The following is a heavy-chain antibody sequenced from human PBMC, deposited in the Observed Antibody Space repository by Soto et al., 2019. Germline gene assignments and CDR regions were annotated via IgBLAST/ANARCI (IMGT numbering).Heavy chain of an antibody. D-gene: IGHD6-13*01. CDR2: INHSGST. J-gene: IGHJ4*02. CDR3: ARGRGSSWYSPFDY. CDR1: GGSFSGYY. V-gene: IGHV4-34*01. Sequence: PSETLSLTCAVYGGSFSGYYWSWIRRPPGKGLEWIGEINHSGSTNYNPSLKSRVTISVDTSKNQFSLKLSSVTAADTAVYYCARGRGSSWYSPFDYWGQGTLVTVSS.